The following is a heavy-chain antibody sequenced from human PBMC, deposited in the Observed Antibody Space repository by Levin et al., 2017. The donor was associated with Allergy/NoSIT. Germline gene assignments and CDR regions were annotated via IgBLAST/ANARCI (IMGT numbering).Heavy chain of an antibody. CDR2: ISPYNGNT. J-gene: IGHJ4*02. V-gene: IGHV1-18*01. CDR3: ARDYKYSSSSGFGY. CDR1: GYTFTSYG. Sequence: ASVKVSCKASGYTFTSYGINWVRQAPGQGLEWMGWISPYNGNTNYPQKLQGRVTMTTDTSTSTVYMDLRSLSSDETAMYYCARDYKYSSSSGFGYWGQGTLVTVSS. D-gene: IGHD6-6*01.